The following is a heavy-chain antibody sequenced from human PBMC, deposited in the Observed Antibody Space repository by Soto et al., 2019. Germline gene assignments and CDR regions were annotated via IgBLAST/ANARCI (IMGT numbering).Heavy chain of an antibody. CDR2: INPNSGGT. D-gene: IGHD2-2*02. V-gene: IGHV1-2*02. J-gene: IGHJ5*02. Sequence: ASVKVSCKASGYTFTGHYMHWVRQAPGQGLEWMGWINPNSGGTNYAQKFQGRVTMTRDTSISTAYMELSRLRSDDTAVYYCARDLYQLLYQNWFDPWGQGTLVTVSS. CDR1: GYTFTGHY. CDR3: ARDLYQLLYQNWFDP.